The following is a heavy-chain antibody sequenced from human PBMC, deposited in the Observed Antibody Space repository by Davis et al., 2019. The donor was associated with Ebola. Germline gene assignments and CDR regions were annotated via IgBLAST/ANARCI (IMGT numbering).Heavy chain of an antibody. CDR2: IYYSGST. D-gene: IGHD3-10*01. J-gene: IGHJ2*01. CDR1: GGSTSSDY. Sequence: GSLRPSLTVPGGSTSSDYTSWIRQSPGKALAWIAYIYYSGSTNSNPSLKSRVTISVSTSKNQFSRKLSSVSAADTAVYYCARGVFGDLWGRGTLVTVSS. CDR3: ARGVFGDL. V-gene: IGHV4-59*01.